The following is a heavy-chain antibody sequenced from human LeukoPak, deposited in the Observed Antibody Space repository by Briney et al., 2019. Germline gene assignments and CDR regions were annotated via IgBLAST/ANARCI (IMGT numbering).Heavy chain of an antibody. V-gene: IGHV3-30-3*01. CDR3: ASGSQWELLGPDAFDI. CDR2: ISYDGSNK. D-gene: IGHD1-26*01. CDR1: GFTFSSYA. Sequence: PGGSLRLSCAASGFTFSSYAMHWVRQAPGKGLEWVAVISYDGSNKYYADSVKGRFTISRDNSKNTLYLQMNSLRAEDTAVYYCASGSQWELLGPDAFDIWGQGTMVTVSS. J-gene: IGHJ3*02.